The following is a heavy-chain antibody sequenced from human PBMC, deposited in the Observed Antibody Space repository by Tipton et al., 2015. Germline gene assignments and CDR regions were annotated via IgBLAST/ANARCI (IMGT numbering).Heavy chain of an antibody. CDR2: ISTYNGNT. V-gene: IGHV1-18*01. CDR1: GYSFPTYG. Sequence: QLVQSGAEVKEPGASVKVSCKASGYSFPTYGISWVRQAPGQGLEWMGWISTYNGNTNYAQKLRGRVTMTTDTSTSTAYMEVRSLRSDDTAVYYCARDHGVYSFGWDHGMDVWGQGTTVTVSS. J-gene: IGHJ6*02. CDR3: ARDHGVYSFGWDHGMDV. D-gene: IGHD5-18*01.